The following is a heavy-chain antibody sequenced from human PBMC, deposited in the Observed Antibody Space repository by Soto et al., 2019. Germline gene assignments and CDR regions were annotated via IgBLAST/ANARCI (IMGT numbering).Heavy chain of an antibody. V-gene: IGHV1-69*12. CDR2: IIPIFGTA. J-gene: IGHJ6*02. CDR1: GGTFSSYD. D-gene: IGHD5-12*01. Sequence: QVQLVQSGAEVKKPGSSVKVSCKASGGTFSSYDISWVRQAPGQGLEWMGGIIPIFGTANYAQKFQGRVTITADESTSTAYLELSSLRSEDTAVYYCATGATSNYYYYYGMDVWGQGTTVTVSS. CDR3: ATGATSNYYYYYGMDV.